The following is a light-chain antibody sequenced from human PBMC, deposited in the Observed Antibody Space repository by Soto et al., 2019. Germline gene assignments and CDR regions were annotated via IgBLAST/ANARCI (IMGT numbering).Light chain of an antibody. CDR2: AAS. CDR3: QKYGRAPFT. V-gene: IGKV1-27*01. CDR1: QDIRNY. J-gene: IGKJ3*01. Sequence: DIPMTQSPSSLSVSVGDRVTITCRSTQDIRNYLAWYQQKPGKVPELLMYAASTLQSGVPSRFSGTGSGTDFTLTIESLQPEDIATYYCQKYGRAPFTFGPGTRVDFK.